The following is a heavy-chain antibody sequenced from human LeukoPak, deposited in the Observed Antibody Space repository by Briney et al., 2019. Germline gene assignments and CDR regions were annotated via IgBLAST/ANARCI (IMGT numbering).Heavy chain of an antibody. CDR1: GFSFSKYC. CDR3: ARHLSGVTGYTYGRGIDY. D-gene: IGHD5-18*01. Sequence: PGGSLRLSCAASGFSFSKYCMNWVRQGPGKGLEWVANIKKDGSEKYYVDSVKGRFTISRDNAKKSLYLQMNSLRAEDTAVYYCARHLSGVTGYTYGRGIDYWGQGTLVTVSS. V-gene: IGHV3-7*01. CDR2: IKKDGSEK. J-gene: IGHJ4*02.